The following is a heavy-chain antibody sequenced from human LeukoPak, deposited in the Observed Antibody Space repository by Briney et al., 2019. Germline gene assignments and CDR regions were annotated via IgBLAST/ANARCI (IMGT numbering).Heavy chain of an antibody. CDR2: IGSSGATR. D-gene: IGHD4-17*01. Sequence: GRSLRLSCAASGFTFNSYEMNWVRQAPGKGLEWLSYIGSSGATRYYADSVEGRFTVSSDNAKNSLYLQMNSLRAEDTAVYYCARYGDYPFDYWGQGTLVTVSS. J-gene: IGHJ4*02. V-gene: IGHV3-48*03. CDR1: GFTFNSYE. CDR3: ARYGDYPFDY.